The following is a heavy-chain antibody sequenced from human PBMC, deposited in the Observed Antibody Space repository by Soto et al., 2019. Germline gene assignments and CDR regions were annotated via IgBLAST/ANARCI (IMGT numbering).Heavy chain of an antibody. CDR3: TRDRKGDTHGSGY. CDR2: ISSSGDYI. Sequence: PVGSLRLSCAASGCTFSSYTMNWVRQAPGKGLEWVSSISSSGDYIYYADSLKGRFTISRDSPKSSLYLQMNSLRAEDTAVYYCTRDRKGDTHGSGYWGQGTLGTVSS. V-gene: IGHV3-21*01. J-gene: IGHJ4*02. CDR1: GCTFSSYT. D-gene: IGHD1-26*01.